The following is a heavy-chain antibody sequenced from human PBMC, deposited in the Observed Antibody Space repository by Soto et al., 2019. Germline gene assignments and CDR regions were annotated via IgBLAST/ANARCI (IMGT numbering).Heavy chain of an antibody. CDR3: ARHGSPDYVYYYGMDV. CDR1: GYRFTSYG. V-gene: IGHV5-51*01. CDR2: IYPGDSDT. D-gene: IGHD4-17*01. Sequence: PGEFLKISSKGSGYRFTSYGIGWVRQMPGKGLEWMGIIYPGDSDTRYSPSFQGQVTISADKSISTAYLQWSSLKASDTAMYYCARHGSPDYVYYYGMDVWGQGTTVTVSS. J-gene: IGHJ6*02.